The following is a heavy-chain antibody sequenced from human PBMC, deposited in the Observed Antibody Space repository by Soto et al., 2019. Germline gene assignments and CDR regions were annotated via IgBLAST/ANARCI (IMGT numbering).Heavy chain of an antibody. CDR1: GFTFSSYA. D-gene: IGHD5-18*01. CDR2: ISGSGGST. CDR3: ARDGYSYGRDFDY. J-gene: IGHJ4*02. Sequence: GGSLRLSCAASGFTFSSYAMSWVRQAPGKGLEWVSAISGSGGSTYYADSVKGRFTISRDNAKNTLYLQMNSLRAEDTAVYYCARDGYSYGRDFDYWGQGTLVTVSS. V-gene: IGHV3-23*01.